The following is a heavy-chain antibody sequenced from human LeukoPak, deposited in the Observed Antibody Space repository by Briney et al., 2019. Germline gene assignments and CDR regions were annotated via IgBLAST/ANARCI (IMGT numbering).Heavy chain of an antibody. V-gene: IGHV3-21*01. Sequence: GSLRLSCAAFGFTFSSYAMSWVRQAPGKGLEWVSSIRSSSSYIYYADSVKGRFTISRDNAKNSLYLQMNSLRAEDTAVYYCARDSLVVVPAAIFAFDIWGQGTMVTVSS. D-gene: IGHD2-2*01. J-gene: IGHJ3*02. CDR3: ARDSLVVVPAAIFAFDI. CDR1: GFTFSSYA. CDR2: IRSSSSYI.